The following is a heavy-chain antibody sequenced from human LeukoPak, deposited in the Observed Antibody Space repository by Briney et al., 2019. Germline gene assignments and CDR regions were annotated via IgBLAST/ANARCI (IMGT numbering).Heavy chain of an antibody. CDR1: GFTFSSYS. Sequence: GGSLRLSCAASGFTFSSYSMNWVRQAPGKGLEWVSSINSSSSYINYADSVKGRFTLSRNNAKNSLYLQMNSLRAEDTAVYYCARDKRGSSSTSPYSFDYWGQGTLVTVSS. V-gene: IGHV3-21*01. D-gene: IGHD2-2*01. CDR2: INSSSSYI. J-gene: IGHJ4*02. CDR3: ARDKRGSSSTSPYSFDY.